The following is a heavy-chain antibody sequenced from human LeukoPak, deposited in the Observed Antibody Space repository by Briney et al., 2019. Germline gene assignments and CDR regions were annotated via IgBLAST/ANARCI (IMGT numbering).Heavy chain of an antibody. Sequence: GGSLRLSCAASGLTFSSDWMSWVRQAPGKGLEWVANMKEDGSKKDYMESVKGRFTISRDNAKNSLYLQMSNLRAEDTAVYFCARGGGLDVWGQGATVTVSS. CDR3: ARGGGLDV. J-gene: IGHJ6*02. CDR2: MKEDGSKK. CDR1: GLTFSSDW. D-gene: IGHD3-16*01. V-gene: IGHV3-7*03.